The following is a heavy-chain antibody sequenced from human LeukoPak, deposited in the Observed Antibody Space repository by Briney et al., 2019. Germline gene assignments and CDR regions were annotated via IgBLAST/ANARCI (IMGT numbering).Heavy chain of an antibody. J-gene: IGHJ3*02. CDR1: GDSVSSDIAA. Sequence: ASQTLSLTCAISGDSVSSDIAAWNWVRQSPSRGLEWLGRAYYRSKWYIDYAVPLKSRMIINPDTSKNQFSLQLNSVTPEDTAVYYCARGSAFDIWGQGTMVTVSS. V-gene: IGHV6-1*01. CDR2: AYYRSKWYI. CDR3: ARGSAFDI.